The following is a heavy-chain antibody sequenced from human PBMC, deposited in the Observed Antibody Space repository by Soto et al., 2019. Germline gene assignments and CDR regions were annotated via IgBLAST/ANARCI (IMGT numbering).Heavy chain of an antibody. CDR3: AKDYGGVDYSNLYYFDY. Sequence: GGSLRLSCAASGFTFSSYGMHWVRQAPGKGLEWVAVISYDGSNKYYADSVKGRFTISRDNSKNTLYLQMNSLRAEDTAVYYCAKDYGGVDYSNLYYFDYWGQGTLVTVSS. CDR2: ISYDGSNK. D-gene: IGHD4-4*01. V-gene: IGHV3-30*18. J-gene: IGHJ4*02. CDR1: GFTFSSYG.